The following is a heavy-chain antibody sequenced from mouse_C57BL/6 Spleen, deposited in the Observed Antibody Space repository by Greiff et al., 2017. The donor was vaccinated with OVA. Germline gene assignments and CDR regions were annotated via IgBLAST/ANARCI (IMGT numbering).Heavy chain of an antibody. D-gene: IGHD1-1*01. CDR2: IDPNSGGT. V-gene: IGHV1-72*01. CDR3: ARGYYYGSGGCAY. Sequence: QVQLQQPGAELVKPGASVKLSCKASGYTFTSYWMHWVKQRPGRGLEWIGRIDPNSGGTKYNEKFKSKATLTVDKPSSTAHMQLSSLTSEDSAVYYCARGYYYGSGGCAYWGQGTLVTVSA. CDR1: GYTFTSYW. J-gene: IGHJ3*01.